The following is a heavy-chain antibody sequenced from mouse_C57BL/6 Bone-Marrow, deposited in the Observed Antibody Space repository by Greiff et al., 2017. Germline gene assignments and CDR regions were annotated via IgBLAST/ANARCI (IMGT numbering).Heavy chain of an antibody. Sequence: VKVVESGAELVRPGTSVKVSCKASGYAFTNYLIEWVKQRPGQGLEWIGVINPGSGGTNYNEKFKGKATLTADKSSSTAYMQLSSLTSEDSAVYFCARDPLLLRYYFDYWGQGTTLTVSS. V-gene: IGHV1-54*01. CDR3: ARDPLLLRYYFDY. CDR1: GYAFTNYL. D-gene: IGHD1-1*01. J-gene: IGHJ2*01. CDR2: INPGSGGT.